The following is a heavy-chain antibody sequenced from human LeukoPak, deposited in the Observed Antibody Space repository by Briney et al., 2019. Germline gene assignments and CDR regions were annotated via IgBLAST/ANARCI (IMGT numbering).Heavy chain of an antibody. CDR1: GFTFSSYA. CDR2: ISGSGDIT. CDR3: AKWSELPYFDY. D-gene: IGHD2-15*01. J-gene: IGHJ4*02. V-gene: IGHV3-23*01. Sequence: GGSLRLSCAASGFTFSSYAMSWVRQAPGKGLEWVSAISGSGDITYYADSVKGRFTISRDNSKKTLYLQMNSLRAEDTAVYYCAKWSELPYFDYWGQGAPVTVSS.